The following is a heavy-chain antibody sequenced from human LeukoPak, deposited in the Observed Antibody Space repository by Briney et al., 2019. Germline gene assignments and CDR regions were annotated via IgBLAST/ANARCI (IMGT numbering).Heavy chain of an antibody. CDR1: GYAFTGYY. J-gene: IGHJ3*02. CDR2: IDPNNGGT. Sequence: ASVKVSCKASGYAFTGYYIHWVRQAPGQGLEWMGRIDPNNGGTNYAQKFQGRVTMTRDMSMSTAYMELSRLRSVDTAVYYCAGEDNSSGYRPFDIWGQGTMVTVPS. CDR3: AGEDNSSGYRPFDI. D-gene: IGHD3-22*01. V-gene: IGHV1-2*06.